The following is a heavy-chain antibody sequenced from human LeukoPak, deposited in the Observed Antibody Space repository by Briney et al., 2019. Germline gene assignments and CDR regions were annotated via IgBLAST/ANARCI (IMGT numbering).Heavy chain of an antibody. J-gene: IGHJ4*02. CDR3: ARGLVQLERHIDY. Sequence: SETLSLTCTVSGGSISSYYWSWIRKHPGQGLEWIGYIYYSGSTYYNPSLKSRVTISVDTSKNQFSLKLSSVTAADTAVYYCARGLVQLERHIDYWGQGTLVTVSS. CDR1: GGSISSYY. V-gene: IGHV4-59*06. D-gene: IGHD1-1*01. CDR2: IYYSGST.